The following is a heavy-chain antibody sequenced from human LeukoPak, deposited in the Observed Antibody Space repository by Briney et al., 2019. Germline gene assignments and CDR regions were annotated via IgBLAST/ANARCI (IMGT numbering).Heavy chain of an antibody. V-gene: IGHV1-2*02. CDR1: GYTYTYYY. Sequence: ASVTVSRQASGYTYTYYYMHWVRQAPGQGLEWMGWINPNSGGTNYAQKFQGRVTMTRDTSISTAYMELSRLRSDDTAVYYCARGRWGVDYWGQGTLVTVSS. D-gene: IGHD3-16*01. J-gene: IGHJ4*02. CDR3: ARGRWGVDY. CDR2: INPNSGGT.